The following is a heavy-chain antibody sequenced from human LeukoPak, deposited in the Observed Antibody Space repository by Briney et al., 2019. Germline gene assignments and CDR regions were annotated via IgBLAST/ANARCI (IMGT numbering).Heavy chain of an antibody. CDR1: GYSISSGYY. J-gene: IGHJ4*02. D-gene: IGHD2-2*02. CDR3: ARLLGCCSSTSCYKRGDY. CDR2: IYHSGST. V-gene: IGHV4-38-2*01. Sequence: SETLSLTCAVSGYSISSGYYWGWIRQPPGKGLEWIGSIYHSGSTYYNPSLKSRVTISVDTSKNQFSLKLSSVTAADTAVYYCARLLGCCSSTSCYKRGDYWGQGTLVTVSS.